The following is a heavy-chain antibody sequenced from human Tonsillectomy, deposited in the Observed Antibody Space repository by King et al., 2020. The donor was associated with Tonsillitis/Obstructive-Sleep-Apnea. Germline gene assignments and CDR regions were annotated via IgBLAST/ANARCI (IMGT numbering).Heavy chain of an antibody. CDR1: GYTFTTYG. CDR3: ATSESYRWNTLNTRFDP. D-gene: IGHD1-26*01. J-gene: IGHJ5*02. Sequence: VQLVQSGAEVKKPGASVKVSCKASGYTFTTYGICWVRQAPGQGLEWMGWISAYNGNTNYAQKYQGRVTMTTDTSTSTAYMELRSMRSDDTAVYYCATSESYRWNTLNTRFDPWGQGTLVTVSS. CDR2: ISAYNGNT. V-gene: IGHV1-18*01.